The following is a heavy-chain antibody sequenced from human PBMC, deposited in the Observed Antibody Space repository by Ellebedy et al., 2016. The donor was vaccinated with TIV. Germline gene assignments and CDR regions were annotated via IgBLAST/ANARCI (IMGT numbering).Heavy chain of an antibody. CDR1: GFTFSSYW. Sequence: GESLKISXAASGFTFSSYWMHWVRQAPGKGLVWVSRINSDGSSTSYADSVKGRFTISRDNAKNMLHLQMNSLRGEDTAVYYCAREGVWDGHDWGQGTLVTVSS. V-gene: IGHV3-74*01. CDR2: INSDGSST. J-gene: IGHJ4*02. CDR3: AREGVWDGHD. D-gene: IGHD1-26*01.